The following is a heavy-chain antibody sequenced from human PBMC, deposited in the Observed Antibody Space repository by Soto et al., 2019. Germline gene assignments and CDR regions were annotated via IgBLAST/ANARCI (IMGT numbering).Heavy chain of an antibody. CDR2: INHSGST. J-gene: IGHJ4*02. CDR3: ATFHYGPTLFDPFDY. V-gene: IGHV4-34*01. D-gene: IGHD3-10*01. CDR1: GGSFSGYY. Sequence: SETLSLTCAVYGGSFSGYYWTWIRQPPGTGLEWIGEINHSGSTNYNPSLKSRVTISVDTSKNQFSLKLTSVTAADTAVYYCATFHYGPTLFDPFDYWGQGTLVTVSS.